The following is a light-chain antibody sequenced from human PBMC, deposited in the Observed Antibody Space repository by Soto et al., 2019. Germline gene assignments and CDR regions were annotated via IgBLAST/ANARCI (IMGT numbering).Light chain of an antibody. Sequence: QSFLTQPASVSGSPGQSITISCTGSSSDIGAYNYVSWFQQYPGKAPKLIISEVSNRPSGVSNRFSGSKSGTAASLTISGLQTEDEADYFCFSFTTDWTHVFGTGTKVTVL. V-gene: IGLV2-14*01. CDR3: FSFTTDWTHV. CDR2: EVS. CDR1: SSDIGAYNY. J-gene: IGLJ1*01.